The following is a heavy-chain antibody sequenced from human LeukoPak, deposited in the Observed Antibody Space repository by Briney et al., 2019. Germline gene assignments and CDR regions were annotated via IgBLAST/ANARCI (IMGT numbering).Heavy chain of an antibody. V-gene: IGHV3-74*01. CDR3: ARGMLSDRDNGMDV. D-gene: IGHD2-8*01. Sequence: VGSLRLSCAASGFTFSSYWMYWVRQAPGKGLVWVSRINSDGSSTNYADSVKGRVDISRDNAKNTLYLQMNSLRGEDTAVYYCARGMLSDRDNGMDVWGQGTTVTVCS. J-gene: IGHJ6*02. CDR1: GFTFSSYW. CDR2: INSDGSST.